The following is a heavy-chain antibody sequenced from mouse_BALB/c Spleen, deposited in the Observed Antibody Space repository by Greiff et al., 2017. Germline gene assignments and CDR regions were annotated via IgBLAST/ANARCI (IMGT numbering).Heavy chain of an antibody. CDR2: IYWDDDK. CDR3: ARLDGYYEDYYAMDY. V-gene: IGHV8-12*01. CDR1: GFSLSTSGMG. D-gene: IGHD2-3*01. Sequence: QVTLKESGPGILQPSQTLSLTCSFSGFSLSTSGMGVSWIRQPSGKGLEWLAHIYWDDDKRYNPSLKSRLTISKDTSRNQVFLKITSVDTADTATYYCARLDGYYEDYYAMDYWGQGTSVTVSS. J-gene: IGHJ4*01.